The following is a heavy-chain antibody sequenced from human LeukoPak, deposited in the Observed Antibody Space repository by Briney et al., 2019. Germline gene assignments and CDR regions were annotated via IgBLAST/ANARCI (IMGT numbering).Heavy chain of an antibody. CDR3: AKGYDILTGYYITSFDY. D-gene: IGHD3-9*01. Sequence: GGSLRLSCAASGFTLDDYAMHWVRQAPGKGLEWVSGISWNSGSIGYADSVKGRFTISRDNAKNSLYLQMNSLRAEDTALYYCAKGYDILTGYYITSFDYWGQGTLVTVSS. V-gene: IGHV3-9*01. J-gene: IGHJ4*02. CDR1: GFTLDDYA. CDR2: ISWNSGSI.